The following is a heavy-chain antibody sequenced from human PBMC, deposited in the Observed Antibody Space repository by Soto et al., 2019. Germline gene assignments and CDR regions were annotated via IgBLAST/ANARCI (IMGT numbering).Heavy chain of an antibody. V-gene: IGHV1-18*01. Sequence: QVQLVQSGVEVKKPGASVKVSCKASGYTFTTYGISWVRQAPGQGLEWMGWISPYDGDTNYADTLQGRVTLTTDTSTTTDYMELRSPRSDDTAMYYCARDHGGSYQADSFDPWGQGTLVIVSS. CDR3: ARDHGGSYQADSFDP. D-gene: IGHD1-26*01. J-gene: IGHJ5*02. CDR2: ISPYDGDT. CDR1: GYTFTTYG.